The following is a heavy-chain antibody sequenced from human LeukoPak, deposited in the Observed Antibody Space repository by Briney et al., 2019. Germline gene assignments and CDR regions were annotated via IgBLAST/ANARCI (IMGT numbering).Heavy chain of an antibody. CDR3: ARGGWSLDY. D-gene: IGHD6-19*01. CDR1: GGSISSFY. Sequence: PSETLSLTCTVSGGSISSFYWTWIRQPPGKGLEWIGYIYYNGNTNYNPSLKSRVTISVDTSKNQFSLKLNSVTAADTAVYHCARGGWSLDYWGQGTLVTVSS. CDR2: IYYNGNT. V-gene: IGHV4-59*01. J-gene: IGHJ4*02.